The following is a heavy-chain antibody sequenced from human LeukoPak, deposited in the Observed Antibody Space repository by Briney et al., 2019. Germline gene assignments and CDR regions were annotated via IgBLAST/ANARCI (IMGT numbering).Heavy chain of an antibody. D-gene: IGHD5-24*01. V-gene: IGHV1-46*01. CDR2: IKPSGGDT. Sequence: ASVKVSCKTSGYSFTNYNLHWVRQAPGQRLEWMGIIKPSGGDTNYAQKSQGRVIMTRDTSTSTVYMELSSLKSEDTAVYYCARVRDGYNDAYDIWGQGTMVTVSS. CDR1: GYSFTNYN. J-gene: IGHJ3*02. CDR3: ARVRDGYNDAYDI.